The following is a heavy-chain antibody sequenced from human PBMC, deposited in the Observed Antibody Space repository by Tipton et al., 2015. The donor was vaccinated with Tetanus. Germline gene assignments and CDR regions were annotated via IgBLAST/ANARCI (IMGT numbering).Heavy chain of an antibody. J-gene: IGHJ4*02. Sequence: QLVQSGAEMKKPGSSVKVSCKASGGTFTNHALSWVRQAPGQGLEWVGGITPIFGTTNSAPKFQGRVTITADESTNTAYMELSSLRSEDTAMYYCARAPSRISRAYDYWGQGTQITVSS. CDR2: ITPIFGTT. V-gene: IGHV1-69*01. CDR1: GGTFTNHA. D-gene: IGHD2-21*01. CDR3: ARAPSRISRAYDY.